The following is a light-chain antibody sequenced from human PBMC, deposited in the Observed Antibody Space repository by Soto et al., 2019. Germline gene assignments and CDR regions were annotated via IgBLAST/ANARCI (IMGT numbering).Light chain of an antibody. CDR2: MSS. Sequence: DIQMTQSPSILSASVGDRVTITCRASQSIGNFLAWFQQKPGRAPELLVYMSSILNSMVPSRFGGSGSGTEFTLTISGLQPDDFATYYCQQYNHYPWTFGQGAKVEI. CDR1: QSIGNF. CDR3: QQYNHYPWT. V-gene: IGKV1-5*03. J-gene: IGKJ1*01.